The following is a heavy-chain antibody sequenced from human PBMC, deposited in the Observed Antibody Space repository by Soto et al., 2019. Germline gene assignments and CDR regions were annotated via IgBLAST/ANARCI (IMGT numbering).Heavy chain of an antibody. CDR3: ARKDVYYYDSSGLYGGLDY. V-gene: IGHV4-34*01. Sequence: PSETLSLTCAVYGGSFSGYYWTWIRQPPGTGLEWIGEINHSGSTNYNPSLKSRVTISVDTSKNQFSLKLSSVTAADTAVYYCARKDVYYYDSSGLYGGLDYWGQGTLVTVSS. J-gene: IGHJ4*02. D-gene: IGHD3-22*01. CDR1: GGSFSGYY. CDR2: INHSGST.